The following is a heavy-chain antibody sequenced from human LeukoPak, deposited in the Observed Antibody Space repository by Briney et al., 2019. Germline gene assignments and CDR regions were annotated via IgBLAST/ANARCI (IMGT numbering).Heavy chain of an antibody. D-gene: IGHD2-21*01. Sequence: SGTLSLTCAVSGGSISSSNWWSWVRQPPGKGLEWIGEIYHSGSTNYNPSLKSRVTISVDTSKNQFSLKLSSVTAADTAVYYCARGYYSRSFDYWGQGTLVTVSS. CDR1: GGSISSSNW. CDR3: ARGYYSRSFDY. J-gene: IGHJ4*02. CDR2: IYHSGST. V-gene: IGHV4-4*02.